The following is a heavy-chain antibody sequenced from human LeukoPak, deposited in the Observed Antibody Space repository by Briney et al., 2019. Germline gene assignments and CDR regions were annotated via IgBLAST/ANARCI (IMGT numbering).Heavy chain of an antibody. D-gene: IGHD6-13*01. CDR2: ISSSSYI. CDR3: ARDSIPGYSSSWHGIDY. J-gene: IGHJ4*02. V-gene: IGHV3-21*01. CDR1: GFTLSRYI. Sequence: TGGSLRLSCIASGFTLSRYIMNWVRQAPGKGPEWVSSISSSSYIYYADSVKGRFTISRDNAKNSLYLQMNSLRAEDTAVYYCARDSIPGYSSSWHGIDYWGQGTLVSVSS.